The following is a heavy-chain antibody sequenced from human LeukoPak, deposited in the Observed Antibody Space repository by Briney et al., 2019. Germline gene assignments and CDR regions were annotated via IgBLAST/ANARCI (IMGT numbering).Heavy chain of an antibody. CDR2: INWNGGST. D-gene: IGHD4-23*01. CDR1: GFTFDDYG. V-gene: IGHV3-20*04. CDR3: ASGGGLDYYYYMDV. J-gene: IGHJ6*03. Sequence: GGSLRLSCAASGFTFDDYGMSWVRQAPGKELEWVSGINWNGGSTGYADSVKGRFTISRDNAKNSLYLQMNSLRAEDTALYYCASGGGLDYYYYMDVWGKGTTVTVSS.